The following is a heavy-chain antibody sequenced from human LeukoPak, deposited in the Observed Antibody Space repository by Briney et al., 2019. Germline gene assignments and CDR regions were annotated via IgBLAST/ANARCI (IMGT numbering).Heavy chain of an antibody. D-gene: IGHD3-3*01. Sequence: SETLSLTCTVSGYSISSGYYWGWIRQPPGKGLEWIGSIYHSGSTYYNPSLKSRVTISVDTSKNQFSLKLSSVTAADTAVYYCAREEDAIFGVVIQYNWFDPWGQGTLVTVSS. CDR1: GYSISSGYY. CDR2: IYHSGST. CDR3: AREEDAIFGVVIQYNWFDP. V-gene: IGHV4-38-2*02. J-gene: IGHJ5*02.